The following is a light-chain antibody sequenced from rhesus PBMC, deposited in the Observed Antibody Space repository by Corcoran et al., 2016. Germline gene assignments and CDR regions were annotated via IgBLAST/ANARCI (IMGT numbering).Light chain of an antibody. CDR3: QQSSKLWP. J-gene: IGKJ1*01. CDR2: GAS. Sequence: ETVVTQSPATLSLSPGERATLSCRASQSVDSYLAWYQQKPGQAPSLLIYGASSRATGFPDRFRGSGSVTDFTLTISSLEPEDVGVYYCQQSSKLWPFGQGTKVEIK. CDR1: QSVDSY. V-gene: IGKV3-24*04.